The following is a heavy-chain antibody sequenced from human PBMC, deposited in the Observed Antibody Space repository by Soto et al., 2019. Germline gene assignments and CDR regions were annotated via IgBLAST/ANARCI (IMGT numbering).Heavy chain of an antibody. Sequence: EVQLVETGGGLMQPGGSLRLSCAASGFIVSNKHMGWVRQAPGKGLESVSILYIDDRTYYADSVKGRFTISRDNSKNTVSLQMNGLRDEDTAMYYCVGAAPGDWGQGTPVTVSS. CDR3: VGAAPGD. J-gene: IGHJ4*02. D-gene: IGHD3-16*01. V-gene: IGHV3-53*05. CDR2: LYIDDRT. CDR1: GFIVSNKH.